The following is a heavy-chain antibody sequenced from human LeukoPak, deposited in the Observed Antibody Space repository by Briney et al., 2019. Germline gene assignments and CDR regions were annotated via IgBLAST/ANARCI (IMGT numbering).Heavy chain of an antibody. D-gene: IGHD4-17*01. Sequence: ASVKVSCKASGYTFTSYGISWVRQAPGQRLEWMGWISAYNGNTNYAQKLQGRVTMTTDTSTSTAYMELRSLRSDDTAVYYCASGDDYGDYFPSFDYWGQGTLVTVSS. J-gene: IGHJ4*02. CDR3: ASGDDYGDYFPSFDY. V-gene: IGHV1-18*01. CDR2: ISAYNGNT. CDR1: GYTFTSYG.